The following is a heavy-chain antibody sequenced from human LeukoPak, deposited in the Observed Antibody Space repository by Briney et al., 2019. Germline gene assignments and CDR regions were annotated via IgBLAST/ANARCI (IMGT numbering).Heavy chain of an antibody. V-gene: IGHV4-34*01. CDR3: ASRRSSRRTFDI. J-gene: IGHJ3*02. D-gene: IGHD6-13*01. Sequence: SETLSLTCAVYGGSFSGYYWSWIRQPPGKGLEWIGEINHSGSTNYNPSLKSRVTISVDTSKNQFSLKLSSVTAADTAVYYCASRRSSRRTFDIWSQGTMVTVSS. CDR2: INHSGST. CDR1: GGSFSGYY.